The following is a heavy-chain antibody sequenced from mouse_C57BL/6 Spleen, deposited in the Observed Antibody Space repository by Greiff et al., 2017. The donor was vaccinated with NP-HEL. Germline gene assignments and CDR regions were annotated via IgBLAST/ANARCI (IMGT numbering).Heavy chain of an antibody. CDR3: TRGDGNYAWFAY. CDR1: GFTFSSYA. J-gene: IGHJ3*01. Sequence: EVKLVESGEGLVKPGGSLKLSCAASGFTFSSYAMSWVRQTPEKRLEWVAYISSGGDYIYYADTVKGRFTISRDNARNTLYLQMSSLKSEDTAMYYCTRGDGNYAWFAYWGQGTLVTVSA. CDR2: ISSGGDYI. V-gene: IGHV5-9-1*02. D-gene: IGHD2-1*01.